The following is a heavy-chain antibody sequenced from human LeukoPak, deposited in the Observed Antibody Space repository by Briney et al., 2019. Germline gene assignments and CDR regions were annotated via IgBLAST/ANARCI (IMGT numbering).Heavy chain of an antibody. CDR1: GGSFSGYY. J-gene: IGHJ6*02. Sequence: SETLSLTCAVFGGSFSGYYWSWIRQSPEKGLEWIGEMSHTGATNYNPSLKSRVTVSVDTSKKQFSLNLRSVTAADTAVYYCSRGLHYNILTGGMDVWGQGTTVIVSS. D-gene: IGHD3-9*01. CDR2: MSHTGAT. CDR3: SRGLHYNILTGGMDV. V-gene: IGHV4-34*01.